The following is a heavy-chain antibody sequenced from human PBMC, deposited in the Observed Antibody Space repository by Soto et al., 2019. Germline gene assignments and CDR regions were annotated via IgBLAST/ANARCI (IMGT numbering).Heavy chain of an antibody. Sequence: QVQLVQSGAEVKKPGSSVKVSCKASGGTFSSDAFSWVRQAPGQGLEWMGTIIPMFSESNYAQKFQGRVTITADEPTRAAYMELRSLRSEDTAVYYCARDKAVTTLYYFDRWGQGTLVTVSS. V-gene: IGHV1-69*15. CDR2: IIPMFSES. D-gene: IGHD4-17*01. CDR3: ARDKAVTTLYYFDR. J-gene: IGHJ4*02. CDR1: GGTFSSDA.